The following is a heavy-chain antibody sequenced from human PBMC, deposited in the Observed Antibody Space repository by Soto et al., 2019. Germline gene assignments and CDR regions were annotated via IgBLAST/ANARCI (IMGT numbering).Heavy chain of an antibody. CDR3: ARQALWFGEDY. CDR1: GYSFTSYW. V-gene: IGHV5-51*01. D-gene: IGHD3-10*01. J-gene: IGHJ4*02. Sequence: GESLKISCKGSGYSFTSYWLGWVRQMPGKGLEWMGIIYPGDSDTRYSPSFQGQVTISADKSISTAYLQWSSLKASDTDMYYCARQALWFGEDYWGQGTLVTVSS. CDR2: IYPGDSDT.